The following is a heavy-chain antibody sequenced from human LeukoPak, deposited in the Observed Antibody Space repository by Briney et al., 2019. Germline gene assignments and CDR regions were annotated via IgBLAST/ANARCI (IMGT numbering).Heavy chain of an antibody. Sequence: AGGSLRLSCAASGFTFSSYAMHWVRQAPGKGLEYVSAISSNGGSTYYANSVKGRFTISRDNSKNTLYLQMGSLRAEDMAVYYCARDAFTVTGDYYYYYMDVWGKGTTVTISS. CDR3: ARDAFTVTGDYYYYYMDV. CDR2: ISSNGGST. CDR1: GFTFSSYA. D-gene: IGHD4-17*01. V-gene: IGHV3-64*01. J-gene: IGHJ6*03.